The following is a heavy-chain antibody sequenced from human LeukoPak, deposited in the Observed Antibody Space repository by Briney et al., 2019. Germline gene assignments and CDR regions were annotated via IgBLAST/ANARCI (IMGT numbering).Heavy chain of an antibody. CDR1: GGTFSSYA. D-gene: IGHD7-27*01. J-gene: IGHJ3*02. CDR2: IIPILGIA. Sequence: ASVKVSCKASGGTFSSYAISWVRQAPGQGLEWMGRIIPILGIANYAQKFQGRVTITADTSTSTAYKELRSLRSDDTAVYYCARDLGIGAFDIWGQGTMVTVSS. CDR3: ARDLGIGAFDI. V-gene: IGHV1-69*04.